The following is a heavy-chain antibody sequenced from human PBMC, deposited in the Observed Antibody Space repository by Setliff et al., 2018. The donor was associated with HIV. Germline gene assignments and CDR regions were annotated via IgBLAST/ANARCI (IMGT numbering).Heavy chain of an antibody. Sequence: SETLSLTCNVSGVSMSSHYWSWIRQAPGQPPNKGLEWIGYIYYSGSTNYNPSLKSRVVISVDTSKNQFSLKVISVTAADTAMYYCARETRSFGGIDPWGQGTLVTVSS. CDR2: IYYSGST. CDR3: ARETRSFGGIDP. D-gene: IGHD2-15*01. V-gene: IGHV4-59*11. J-gene: IGHJ5*02. CDR1: GVSMSSHY.